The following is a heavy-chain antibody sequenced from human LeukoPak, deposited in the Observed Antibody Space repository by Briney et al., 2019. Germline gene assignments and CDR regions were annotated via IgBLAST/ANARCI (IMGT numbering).Heavy chain of an antibody. D-gene: IGHD2-2*01. CDR3: AKLSVVPAAIGFDY. V-gene: IGHV3-23*01. J-gene: IGHJ4*02. CDR2: ISGSGGST. Sequence: GGSLRLSCAASGFTVISNYMSWVRQAPGKGLEWVSVISGSGGSTYYADSVKGRFTISRDNSKNTLYLQMNSLRAEDTAVYYCAKLSVVPAAIGFDYWGQGTLVTVSS. CDR1: GFTVISNY.